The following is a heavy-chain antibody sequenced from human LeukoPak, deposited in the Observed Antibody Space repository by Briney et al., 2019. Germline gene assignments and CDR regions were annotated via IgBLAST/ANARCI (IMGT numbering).Heavy chain of an antibody. D-gene: IGHD3-3*01. V-gene: IGHV4-59*01. CDR1: GGSISSYY. CDR3: ARVRRIITIFGVVILDAFDI. J-gene: IGHJ3*02. Sequence: SETLSLTCTVSGGSISSYYWSWTRQPPGKGLEWIGYIYYSGSTNYNPSLKSRVTISVDTSKNQFSLRLSSVTAADTAVYYCARVRRIITIFGVVILDAFDIWGQGTMVTVSS. CDR2: IYYSGST.